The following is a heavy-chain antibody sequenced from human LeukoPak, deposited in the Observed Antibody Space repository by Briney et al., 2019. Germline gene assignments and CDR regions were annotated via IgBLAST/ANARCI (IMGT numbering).Heavy chain of an antibody. CDR3: ARYRHSYYFDY. CDR2: IRKDGSEK. CDR1: AFTFSSFS. Sequence: PGGSLRLSCAPSAFTFSSFSMSWVRQAPGKGLEWVANIRKDGSEKYYVDSVKGRFTISRDNAKSSLFLQMDSLRAEDTAVYYCARYRHSYYFDYWGQGTLVTVSS. D-gene: IGHD6-6*01. V-gene: IGHV3-7*01. J-gene: IGHJ4*02.